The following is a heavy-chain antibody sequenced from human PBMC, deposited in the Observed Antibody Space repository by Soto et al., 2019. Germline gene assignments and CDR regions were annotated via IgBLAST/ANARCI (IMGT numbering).Heavy chain of an antibody. V-gene: IGHV4-30-2*01. D-gene: IGHD3-10*01. J-gene: IGHJ4*02. Sequence: TSETLSLTCAVSGGSISGGGFSWSWIRQPPGKGLEWIGYILHTGGAQYNPSLKSRVSMSVDKSKNQFSLHLTSVTAADTAVYYCARLQFGEGFDYWGQGALVTVSS. CDR2: ILHTGGA. CDR3: ARLQFGEGFDY. CDR1: GGSISGGGFS.